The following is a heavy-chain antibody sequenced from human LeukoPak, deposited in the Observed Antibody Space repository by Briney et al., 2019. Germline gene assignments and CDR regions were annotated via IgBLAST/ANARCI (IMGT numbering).Heavy chain of an antibody. CDR1: GGSISSYY. CDR2: IYYSGST. V-gene: IGHV4-59*08. Sequence: SETLSLTCTVSGGSISSYYWSWIRQPPGKGLEWIGYIYYSGSTNYKPSLKSRVTISVDTSKNQFSLKLSSVTAADTAVYYCAGSSSWGGYWGQGTLVTVSS. CDR3: AGSSSWGGY. D-gene: IGHD6-13*01. J-gene: IGHJ4*02.